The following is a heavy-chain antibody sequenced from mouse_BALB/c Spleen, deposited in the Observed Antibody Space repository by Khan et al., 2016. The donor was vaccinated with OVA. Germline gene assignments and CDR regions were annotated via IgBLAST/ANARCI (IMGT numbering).Heavy chain of an antibody. CDR1: GYTFTSYW. D-gene: IGHD3-2*02. CDR3: AREEASDHIDH. Sequence: QVQLKQSGAELVRPGASVKLSCKTSGYTFTSYWINWVKQRSGQGLEWIARIYPGTDNSYYNEKFKDKVTLTADKSSSTAYMQLGSLKYEDSDVYFCAREEASDHIDHWGQGTTLTVSS. J-gene: IGHJ2*01. V-gene: IGHV1-76*01. CDR2: IYPGTDNS.